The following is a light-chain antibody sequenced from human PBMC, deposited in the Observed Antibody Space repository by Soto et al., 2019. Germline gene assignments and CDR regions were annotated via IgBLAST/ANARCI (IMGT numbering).Light chain of an antibody. CDR3: QQYGSSRWT. J-gene: IGKJ1*01. CDR1: ENVNTY. Sequence: ETVLTQSPATLSLSPGERATLSCRASENVNTYLAWFQQKSGQAPRLLIYGASSRATGIPDRFSGSGSGTDFTLTISRLEPEDFAVYYCQQYGSSRWTFGQGTKVDI. CDR2: GAS. V-gene: IGKV3-20*01.